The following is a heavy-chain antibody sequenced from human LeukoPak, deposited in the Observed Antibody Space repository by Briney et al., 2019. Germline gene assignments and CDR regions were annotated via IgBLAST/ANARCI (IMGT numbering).Heavy chain of an antibody. J-gene: IGHJ4*02. CDR3: ARTELVVPAATNIDY. D-gene: IGHD2-2*01. V-gene: IGHV3-48*02. Sequence: GGSLRLSCAASGFTFSSYSMNWVRQAPGKGLEWVSYISSSSSTIYYADSVKGRFTISRDNAKNSLYLQMNSLRDEDTAVYYCARTELVVPAATNIDYWGQGTLVTVSS. CDR1: GFTFSSYS. CDR2: ISSSSSTI.